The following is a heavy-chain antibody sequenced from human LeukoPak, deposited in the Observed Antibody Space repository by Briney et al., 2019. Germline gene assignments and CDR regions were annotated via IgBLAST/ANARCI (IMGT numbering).Heavy chain of an antibody. CDR3: ARTLWFGEFNWFDP. CDR2: IYYSGST. Sequence: SETLSLTCAVYGGSFSGCYWSWIRQPPGKGLEWIGHIYYSGSTNYNPSLKSRVTISVDMSKNQFSLKLTSVTAADTAVYYCARTLWFGEFNWFDPWGQGTLVTVSS. CDR1: GGSFSGCY. J-gene: IGHJ5*02. D-gene: IGHD3-10*01. V-gene: IGHV4-59*01.